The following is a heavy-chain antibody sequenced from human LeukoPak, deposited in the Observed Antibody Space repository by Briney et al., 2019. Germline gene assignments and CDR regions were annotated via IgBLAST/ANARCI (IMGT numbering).Heavy chain of an antibody. CDR3: ARSSITIFGVLYYFDY. Sequence: PSETLSLTCTVSGGSISSYYWSWIRQPAGEGLEWIGRIYTSGSTNYNPSLKSRVTMSVDTSKNQFSLKLSSVTAADTAVYYCARSSITIFGVLYYFDYWGQGTLVTVSS. CDR1: GGSISSYY. D-gene: IGHD3-3*01. J-gene: IGHJ4*02. CDR2: IYTSGST. V-gene: IGHV4-4*07.